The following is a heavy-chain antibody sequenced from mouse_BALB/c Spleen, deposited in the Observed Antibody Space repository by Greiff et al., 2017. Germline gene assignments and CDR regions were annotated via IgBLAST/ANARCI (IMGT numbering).Heavy chain of an antibody. V-gene: IGHV2-9*02. D-gene: IGHD1-1*02. CDR3: ATGRGGAAMDYWGQGAAMDY. CDR2: IWAGGST. CDR1: GFSLTSYG. Sequence: QVHVKQSGPGLVAPSQSLSITCTVSGFSLTSYGVHWVRQPPGKGLEWLGVIWAGGSTNYNSALMSRLSISKDNSKSQVFLKMNSLQTDDTAMYYCATGRGGAAMDYWGQGAAMDYWGQGTSVTVSS. J-gene: IGHJ4*01.